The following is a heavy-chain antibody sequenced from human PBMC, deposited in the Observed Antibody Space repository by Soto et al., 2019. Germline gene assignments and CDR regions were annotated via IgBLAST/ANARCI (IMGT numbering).Heavy chain of an antibody. CDR3: AKGFRNGLYCSGGSCYSGIFDY. CDR2: ISYDGSNK. CDR1: GFTFSSYG. D-gene: IGHD2-15*01. J-gene: IGHJ4*02. V-gene: IGHV3-30*18. Sequence: PGGSLRLSCAASGFTFSSYGMHWVRQAPGKGLEWVAVISYDGSNKYYADSVKGRFTISRDNSKNTLYLQMNSLRAEDTAVYYCAKGFRNGLYCSGGSCYSGIFDYWGQGTLVTVS.